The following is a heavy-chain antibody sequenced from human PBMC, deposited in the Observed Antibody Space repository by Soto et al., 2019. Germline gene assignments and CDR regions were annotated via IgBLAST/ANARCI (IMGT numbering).Heavy chain of an antibody. V-gene: IGHV3-23*04. D-gene: IGHD4-17*01. CDR2: ISGSGGST. CDR1: GFTFSSYA. J-gene: IGHJ3*02. Sequence: EVQLVESGGGLVKPGGSLRLSCAASGFTFSSYAMSWVRQAPGKGLEWVSAISGSGGSTYYADSVKGRFTISRDNSKNTLYLQMNSLRAEDTAVYYCAKDPPDYGDEGDAFDIWGQGTMVTVSS. CDR3: AKDPPDYGDEGDAFDI.